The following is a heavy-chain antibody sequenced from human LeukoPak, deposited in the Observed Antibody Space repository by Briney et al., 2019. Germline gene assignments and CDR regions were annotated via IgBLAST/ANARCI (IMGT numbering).Heavy chain of an antibody. J-gene: IGHJ4*02. D-gene: IGHD4-23*01. CDR2: INQDGSQK. CDR3: ATAWELRDF. V-gene: IGHV3-7*01. Sequence: GGSLRLSCVASGFTFRNYWMSWVRQAPGKGLEWVANINQDGSQKYYVDSVKGRFTTSRDNAENSLYLQLNSLRVEDTALYYCATAWELRDFWGQGTLVTVSS. CDR1: GFTFRNYW.